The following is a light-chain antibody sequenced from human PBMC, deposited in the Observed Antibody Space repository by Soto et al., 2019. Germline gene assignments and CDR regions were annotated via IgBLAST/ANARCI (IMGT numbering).Light chain of an antibody. J-gene: IGKJ1*01. CDR3: QQYNNWRT. V-gene: IGKV3-15*01. Sequence: EIVMTHSPATLSVSPGERTTLSCRASQSVSNNLAWYQQKPGQAPRLLIYGASTRATGIPARFSGSVSGTEFTLTISILQSEDFAVYYCQQYNNWRTFGQGTKVEIK. CDR1: QSVSNN. CDR2: GAS.